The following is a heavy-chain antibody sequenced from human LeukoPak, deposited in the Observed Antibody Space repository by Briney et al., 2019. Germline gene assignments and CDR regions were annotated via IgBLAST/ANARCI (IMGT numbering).Heavy chain of an antibody. D-gene: IGHD6-13*01. Sequence: GASVKVSCKASGYTFTSYYMHWVRQAPGQGLEWMGIINPSGGSTSYAQKFQGRVTMTRDMSTSTVYMELSSLRSEDTAVYYCARAGIAAAGIGDGPQWLVRGYYYMDVWGKGTTVTVSS. CDR2: INPSGGST. CDR3: ARAGIAAAGIGDGPQWLVRGYYYMDV. CDR1: GYTFTSYY. V-gene: IGHV1-46*01. J-gene: IGHJ6*03.